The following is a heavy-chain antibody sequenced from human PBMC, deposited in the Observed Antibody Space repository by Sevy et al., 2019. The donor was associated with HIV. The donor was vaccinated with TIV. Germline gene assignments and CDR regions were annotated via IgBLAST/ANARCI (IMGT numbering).Heavy chain of an antibody. CDR1: GFTFSSYG. V-gene: IGHV3-30*18. D-gene: IGHD1-1*01. J-gene: IGHJ6*02. CDR3: AKVFRPPLVGTPDYGMDV. CDR2: ISYDGSNK. Sequence: GGSLILSCAASGFTFSSYGMHWVRQAPGKGLEWVAVISYDGSNKYYADSVKGRFTISRDNSKNTLYLQMNSLRAEDTAVYYCAKVFRPPLVGTPDYGMDVWGQGTTVTVSS.